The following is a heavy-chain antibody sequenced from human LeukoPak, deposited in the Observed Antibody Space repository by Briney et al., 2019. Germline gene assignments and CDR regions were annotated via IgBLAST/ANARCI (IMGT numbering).Heavy chain of an antibody. J-gene: IGHJ4*02. D-gene: IGHD3-16*02. CDR3: ARSLWPEDY. V-gene: IGHV3-7*01. CDR1: GFTFSSYW. CDR2: IKRDGSEK. Sequence: PGGSLRLSCEASGFTFSSYWMSWVRQAPGKGLEWVANIKRDGSEKNYVDSVKGRFTISRDNAKTSVYLQMNSLGVEDTAVYYCARSLWPEDYWGRGTLVTVPS.